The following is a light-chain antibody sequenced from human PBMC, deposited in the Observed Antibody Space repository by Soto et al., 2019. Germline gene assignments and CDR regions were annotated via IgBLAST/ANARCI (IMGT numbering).Light chain of an antibody. CDR3: QQYNSYWT. J-gene: IGKJ1*01. V-gene: IGKV1-5*01. CDR1: RNIRSY. CDR2: AAS. Sequence: DIQMTQSPSSLSASVGDRVTITCRASRNIRSYLNWYQQKPGRAPKLVIFAASLLESGVPSRFSGSGSGTEFTLTISSLQPDDFATYYCQQYNSYWTFGQGTKVDIK.